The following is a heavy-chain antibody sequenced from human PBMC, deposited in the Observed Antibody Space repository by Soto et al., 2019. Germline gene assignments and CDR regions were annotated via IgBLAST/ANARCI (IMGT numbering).Heavy chain of an antibody. CDR2: ISGSGVNT. D-gene: IGHD3-3*01. V-gene: IGHV3-23*01. CDR3: AVLRFVEWYTYFDY. J-gene: IGHJ4*02. Sequence: PGGSLRLSCAASGFTFSSYSISWVRQAPCKGLEWVSAISGSGVNTYYADSVKGRFTISRDNSKNTLYLQMNSLRAEDTAVYYCAVLRFVEWYTYFDYWGQGTLVTVSS. CDR1: GFTFSSYS.